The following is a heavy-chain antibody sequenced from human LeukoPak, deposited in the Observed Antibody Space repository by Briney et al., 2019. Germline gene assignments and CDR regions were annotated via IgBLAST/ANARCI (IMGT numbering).Heavy chain of an antibody. D-gene: IGHD1-26*01. V-gene: IGHV3-53*01. CDR2: IYSGGST. Sequence: PGGSLRLSCAASGFSVISNYMSWVRQAPGKGLEWVSLIYSGGSTNYVDSVKGRFTISRDNSRNTLYLQMNSLRAEDTAVYYCARDGGGTYSLAFDIWGQGTMVTVCS. J-gene: IGHJ3*02. CDR1: GFSVISNY. CDR3: ARDGGGTYSLAFDI.